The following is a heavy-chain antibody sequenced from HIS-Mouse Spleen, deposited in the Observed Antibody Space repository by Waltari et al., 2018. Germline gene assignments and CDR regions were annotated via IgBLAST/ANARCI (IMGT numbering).Heavy chain of an antibody. CDR2: IHYRGST. CDR1: GGSISSSSYH. Sequence: QLQLQAPCPGLVKPAETLSPTCTVPGGSISSSSYHWGWIRQPPGKGLEWIGSIHYRGSTYYNPSLKSRVTISVDTSKNQFSLKLSSVTAADTAVYYCARRRGWFDYWGQGTLVTVSS. CDR3: ARRRGWFDY. J-gene: IGHJ4*02. D-gene: IGHD6-19*01. V-gene: IGHV4-39*01.